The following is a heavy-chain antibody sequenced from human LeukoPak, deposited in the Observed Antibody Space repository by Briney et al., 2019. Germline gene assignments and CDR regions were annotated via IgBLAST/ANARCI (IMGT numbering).Heavy chain of an antibody. D-gene: IGHD3-22*01. V-gene: IGHV3-48*01. CDR3: ARGRYDYYDSSGYSFYYYYMDV. Sequence: GGSLRLSCAASGFTFSSYSMNWVRQAPGKGLEWVSYISSSSSTIYYADSVKGRFTISRDNAKNSLYLQMNSLRAEDTAVYYCARGRYDYYDSSGYSFYYYYMDVWGKGTTVTVSS. CDR2: ISSSSSTI. CDR1: GFTFSSYS. J-gene: IGHJ6*03.